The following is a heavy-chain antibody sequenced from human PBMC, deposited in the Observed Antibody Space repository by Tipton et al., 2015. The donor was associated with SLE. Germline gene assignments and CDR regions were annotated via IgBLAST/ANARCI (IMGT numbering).Heavy chain of an antibody. CDR1: GGSFSGYY. J-gene: IGHJ3*02. CDR3: ARGSSLAAFDI. CDR2: INHGGST. V-gene: IGHV4-34*01. Sequence: TLSLTCAVYGGSFSGYYWSWIRQPPGKGLEWFGEINHGGSTNYNPSLKSRVTISVDTSKNQFSLKLSSVTAADTAVYYCARGSSLAAFDIWGQGTMVTVSS.